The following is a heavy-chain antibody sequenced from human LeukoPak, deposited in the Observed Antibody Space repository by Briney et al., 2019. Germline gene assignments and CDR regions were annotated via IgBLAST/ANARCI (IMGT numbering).Heavy chain of an antibody. CDR3: ARATTVNYYYYGMDV. CDR1: GFTFSSYS. V-gene: IGHV3-21*01. J-gene: IGHJ6*02. Sequence: GTSLRLSCAASGFTFSSYSMNWVRQAPGKGLEWVSSISSSSSYIYYADSVKGRFTISRDNAKNSLYLQMNSLRAEDTAVYYCARATTVNYYYYGMDVWGQGTTVTVSS. D-gene: IGHD4-17*01. CDR2: ISSSSSYI.